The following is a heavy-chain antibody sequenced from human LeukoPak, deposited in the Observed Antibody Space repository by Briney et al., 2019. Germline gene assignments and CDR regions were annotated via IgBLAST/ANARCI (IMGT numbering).Heavy chain of an antibody. D-gene: IGHD6-13*01. J-gene: IGHJ5*02. Sequence: GGSLRLSCAASGFTFSGYWMHWVRQAPGKGLVWVSRINSDGSSTSYADSVKGRFTISRDNAKNTLYLQMNSLRAEDTAVYYCAASSWYGWFDPWGQGTLVTVSS. CDR2: INSDGSST. CDR1: GFTFSGYW. V-gene: IGHV3-74*01. CDR3: AASSWYGWFDP.